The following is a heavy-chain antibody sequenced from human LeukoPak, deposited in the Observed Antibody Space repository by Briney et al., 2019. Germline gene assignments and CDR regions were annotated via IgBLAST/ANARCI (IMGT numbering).Heavy chain of an antibody. J-gene: IGHJ4*02. V-gene: IGHV4-39*01. D-gene: IGHD3-22*01. CDR2: IYYNDGT. CDR3: ARGNYFDSDGYYFDY. CDR1: GVSISTSSYY. Sequence: SETLSLTCTVSGVSISTSSYYWGWIRQPPGKGLEWIGSIYYNDGTYYNPSLKSRVTVSVDTSKNQFSLKLSSVTAADTAVYYCARGNYFDSDGYYFDYWGQGTLVTVSS.